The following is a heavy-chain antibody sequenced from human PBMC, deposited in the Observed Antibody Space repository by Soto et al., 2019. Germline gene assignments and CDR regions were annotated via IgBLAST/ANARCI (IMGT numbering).Heavy chain of an antibody. Sequence: GGSLRLSCAGSGFAFSSYWLSGVRQAPGNGPEWVANINPDGSQKWYVDSVKGRFTISRDNAKNSLYLQMNSLRVDDTAVYYCARGDYVDNSRPFSDVFDIWGQGKMLNVS. CDR1: GFAFSSYW. V-gene: IGHV3-7*04. CDR2: INPDGSQK. D-gene: IGHD3-16*01. CDR3: ARGDYVDNSRPFSDVFDI. J-gene: IGHJ3*02.